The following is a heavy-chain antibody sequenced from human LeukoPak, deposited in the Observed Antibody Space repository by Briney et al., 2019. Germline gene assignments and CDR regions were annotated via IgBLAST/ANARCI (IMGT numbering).Heavy chain of an antibody. CDR3: AKSNGYGLVDI. J-gene: IGHJ3*02. Sequence: PSETLSLTCTVSGGSISSYYWSWIRQPPGKGLEWIGYIYYSGSTNYNPSLKSRVTIPLDTSRNQFSLKLNSVTAADTAVYYCAKSNGYGLVDIWGQGTMVTVSS. CDR2: IYYSGST. CDR1: GGSISSYY. D-gene: IGHD3-10*01. V-gene: IGHV4-59*12.